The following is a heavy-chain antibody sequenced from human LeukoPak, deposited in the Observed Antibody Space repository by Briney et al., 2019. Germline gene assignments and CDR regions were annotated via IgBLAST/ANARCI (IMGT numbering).Heavy chain of an antibody. V-gene: IGHV3-11*01. CDR2: ITDGGETV. Sequence: GSLRLSCAASGSSFSDHYMNWLRQAPGKGLEWVSYITDGGETVYYSDSVKGRFTISRDNAKRSVYLQMGSLRAEDTAVYYCARGYNVKATFDYWGQGTLVTVSS. D-gene: IGHD5-24*01. CDR3: ARGYNVKATFDY. CDR1: GSSFSDHY. J-gene: IGHJ4*02.